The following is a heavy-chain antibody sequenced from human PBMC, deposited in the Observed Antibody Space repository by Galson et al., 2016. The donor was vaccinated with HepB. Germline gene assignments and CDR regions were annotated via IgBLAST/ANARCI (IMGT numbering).Heavy chain of an antibody. Sequence: SLRLSCAASGFTFSTYAMGWVRQAPGKGLEWVSGISGSSEAIYYADSVKSRFTISRDNSKSALYLQMNSLRAEDTAVYYCATRLRAPANWGQGAQVTVSS. V-gene: IGHV3-23*01. CDR2: ISGSSEAI. CDR1: GFTFSTYA. J-gene: IGHJ4*02. CDR3: ATRLRAPAN. D-gene: IGHD1-26*01.